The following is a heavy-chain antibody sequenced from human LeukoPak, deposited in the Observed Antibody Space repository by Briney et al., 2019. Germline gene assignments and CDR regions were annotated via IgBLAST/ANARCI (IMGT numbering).Heavy chain of an antibody. CDR2: INPNSGGT. CDR3: ARASGGSYYNY. Sequence: GASVEVSCKASGYTFAGYYMHWVRQAPGQGLEWMGWINPNSGGTNYAQKFQGRVTMTRDTSISTAYMELSRLRSDDTAVYYCARASGGSYYNYWGQGTLVTVSS. CDR1: GYTFAGYY. J-gene: IGHJ4*02. D-gene: IGHD1-26*01. V-gene: IGHV1-2*02.